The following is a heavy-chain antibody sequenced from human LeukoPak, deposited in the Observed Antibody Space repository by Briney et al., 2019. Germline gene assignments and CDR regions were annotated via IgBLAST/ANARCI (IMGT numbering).Heavy chain of an antibody. CDR2: ISWNSGSI. V-gene: IGHV3-9*01. CDR1: GFTFDDYA. Sequence: PGRSLRLSCAASGFTFDDYAMHWVRQAPGKGLEWVSGISWNSGSIGYVDSVKGRFTISRDNAKNSLFLQMNSLRAEDTAVYYCAKDHVLDDFWSGSPHDAFDIWGQGTMVTVSS. CDR3: AKDHVLDDFWSGSPHDAFDI. J-gene: IGHJ3*02. D-gene: IGHD3-3*01.